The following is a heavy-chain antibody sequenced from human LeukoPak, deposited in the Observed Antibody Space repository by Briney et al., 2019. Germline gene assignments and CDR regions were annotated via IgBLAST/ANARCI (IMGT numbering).Heavy chain of an antibody. V-gene: IGHV4-39*01. Sequence: SETLSRTCTVSGGSISSSSYYWGWIRQPPGKGLEWIGSIYYSGSSYYNPSLKSRVTISVHTSKNQFSLKLSSVTAADTAVYYCARHVDTATDYFDYWGQGTLVTVSS. CDR2: IYYSGSS. CDR1: GGSISSSSYY. J-gene: IGHJ4*02. CDR3: ARHVDTATDYFDY. D-gene: IGHD5-18*01.